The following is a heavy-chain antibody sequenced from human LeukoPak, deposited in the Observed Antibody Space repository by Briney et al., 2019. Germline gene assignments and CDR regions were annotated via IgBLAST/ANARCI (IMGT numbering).Heavy chain of an antibody. CDR2: TWYRSNWYN. D-gene: IGHD2-21*01. CDR3: ARSIQHFDY. Sequence: SQTLSLTCGISGDSVSSNSATWDWIRQSPSRGLEWLGRTWYRSNWYNDSALSVRSRMTINPDTSKNQFSLHLHSVTPEDTAVYYCARSIQHFDYWGQGILVTVCS. V-gene: IGHV6-1*01. J-gene: IGHJ4*02. CDR1: GDSVSSNSAT.